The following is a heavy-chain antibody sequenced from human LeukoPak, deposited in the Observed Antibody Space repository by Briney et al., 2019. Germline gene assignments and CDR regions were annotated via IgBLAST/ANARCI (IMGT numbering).Heavy chain of an antibody. CDR3: ARERIRGNIHFDDRSGYPPHDAFDI. CDR2: INPRGGFT. J-gene: IGHJ3*02. Sequence: ASVKVSCKASGYTFTSYYIHWVRQAPGQGPEWRGIINPRGGFTTYAQKFQGRVTMTRDTSTSTVYMELSSLRSEDTAVYYCARERIRGNIHFDDRSGYPPHDAFDIWGQGTLITVSS. D-gene: IGHD3-22*01. V-gene: IGHV1-46*01. CDR1: GYTFTSYY.